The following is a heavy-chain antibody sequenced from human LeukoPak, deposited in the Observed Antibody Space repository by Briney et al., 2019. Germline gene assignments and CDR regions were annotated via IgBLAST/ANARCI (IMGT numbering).Heavy chain of an antibody. D-gene: IGHD5-18*01. CDR3: ARALWGAMVTSDY. Sequence: GGSLRLSCAASGFTFSDYYMSWIRQAPGKGLEWVANIKQDGSEKYYVDSVKGRFTISRDNAKNSLYLQMNSLRAEDTAVYYCARALWGAMVTSDYWGQGTLVTVSS. V-gene: IGHV3-7*01. J-gene: IGHJ4*02. CDR1: GFTFSDYY. CDR2: IKQDGSEK.